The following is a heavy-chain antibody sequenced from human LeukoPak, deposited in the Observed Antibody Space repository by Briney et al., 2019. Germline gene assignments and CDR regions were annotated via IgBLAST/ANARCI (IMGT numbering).Heavy chain of an antibody. CDR3: AREISSSWYNLPYNWFDP. CDR2: IIPIFGTV. D-gene: IGHD6-13*01. J-gene: IGHJ5*02. CDR1: GGTFSSYA. V-gene: IGHV1-69*05. Sequence: SVKLSCKASGGTFSSYAISWVRQAPGQGLELMGRIIPIFGTVNYAHKFHGRVRITTDEYTIKAYLELSSLRSEDTAVYYCAREISSSWYNLPYNWFDPWGQGTLVTVSS.